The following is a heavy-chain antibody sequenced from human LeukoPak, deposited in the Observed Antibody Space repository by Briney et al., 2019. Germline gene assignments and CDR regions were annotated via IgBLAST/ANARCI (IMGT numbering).Heavy chain of an antibody. D-gene: IGHD6-13*01. CDR1: GGSISSSSYY. Sequence: SETLSLTCTVSGGSISSSSYYWGWIRQPPGKGLEWIGSIYYSGSTYYNPSLKSRVTISVDTSKNQFSLKLSSVTAADTAVYYCARDPTIAAAGPFDPWGQGTLVTVSS. J-gene: IGHJ5*02. CDR2: IYYSGST. V-gene: IGHV4-39*07. CDR3: ARDPTIAAAGPFDP.